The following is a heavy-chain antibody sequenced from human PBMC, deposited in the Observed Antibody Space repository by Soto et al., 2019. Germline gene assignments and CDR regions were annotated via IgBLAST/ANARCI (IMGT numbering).Heavy chain of an antibody. V-gene: IGHV1-69*13. CDR3: ARSRYYYGSGGLATDAFDI. Sequence: SVKVCFKASGGPFSSYAISLVRQAPGQGLEWMGGIIPIFGTANYAQKFQGRVTITADESTSTAYMEPSSLRSEDTAVYYCARSRYYYGSGGLATDAFDIWGQGTMVTVSS. CDR2: IIPIFGTA. CDR1: GGPFSSYA. J-gene: IGHJ3*02. D-gene: IGHD3-10*01.